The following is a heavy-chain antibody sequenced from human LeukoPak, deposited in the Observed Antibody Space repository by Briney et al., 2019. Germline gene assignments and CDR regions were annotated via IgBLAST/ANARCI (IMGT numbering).Heavy chain of an antibody. V-gene: IGHV4-39*07. CDR1: GGSISRSSYY. CDR2: IFYRGST. Sequence: PSETLSLTCTVSGGSISRSSYYWGWIRQPPGKGPEWIGSIFYRGSTYYNPSLKSRVTMSVDTSKNQFSLKLSSVTVADTAVYYCAPSMPDYYYGMDVWGQGTTVTVSS. J-gene: IGHJ6*02. CDR3: APSMPDYYYGMDV. D-gene: IGHD2-2*01.